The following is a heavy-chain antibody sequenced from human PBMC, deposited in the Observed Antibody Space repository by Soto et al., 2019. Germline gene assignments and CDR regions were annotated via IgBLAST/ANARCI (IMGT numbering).Heavy chain of an antibody. J-gene: IGHJ6*02. D-gene: IGHD3-16*01. CDR1: GFTFRNYA. CDR2: ISYYCDNK. V-gene: IGHV3-30-3*01. CDR3: GRPWGQLSTYYYGMDT. Sequence: QVQLVESGGGVVQPVRSLTLSCAASGFTFRNYALHWVRQAPGKGLEWVATISYYCDNKYYTDSVKGPFTISRDNYKSTLSLQMNRLGPEYTAVYYCGRPWGQLSTYYYGMDTWGQGTTVTGSS.